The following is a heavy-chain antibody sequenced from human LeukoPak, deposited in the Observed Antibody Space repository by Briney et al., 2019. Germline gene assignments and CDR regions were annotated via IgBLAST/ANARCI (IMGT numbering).Heavy chain of an antibody. CDR2: IKEDGTAK. CDR1: GFTFSTYW. J-gene: IGHJ5*02. D-gene: IGHD3-16*01. Sequence: GGSLRPSCAASGFTFSTYWMTWVRQAPGKGLEWVANIKEDGTAKYYVDSLKGRFTISRDNAKNSLYLEMTSLRAEDTAVYYCARSYDSPNWFDPWGQGTLVTVSS. V-gene: IGHV3-7*01. CDR3: ARSYDSPNWFDP.